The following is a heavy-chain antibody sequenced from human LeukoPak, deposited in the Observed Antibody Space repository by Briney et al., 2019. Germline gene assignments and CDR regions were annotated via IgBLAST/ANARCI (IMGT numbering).Heavy chain of an antibody. D-gene: IGHD6-19*01. Sequence: SETLSLTCPVSGSSITTYYWSWLRQPPGKGLEWIGYVYGSGSTNYNPSLRRRVIISLDTSRSQFSLKLSSVTAADTAVYFCAREYRGFTPGWFDDWGQGALVTVSS. V-gene: IGHV4-59*01. J-gene: IGHJ4*02. CDR3: AREYRGFTPGWFDD. CDR2: VYGSGST. CDR1: GSSITTYY.